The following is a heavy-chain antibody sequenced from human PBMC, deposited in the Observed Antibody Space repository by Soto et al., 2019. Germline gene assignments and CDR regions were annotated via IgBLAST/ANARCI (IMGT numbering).Heavy chain of an antibody. V-gene: IGHV3-30*18. CDR3: AKDRGRRRQWLLDPFDY. CDR1: GFTFSIYA. CDR2: ISYDGPKT. Sequence: QVQLVESGGGVVQPGRSLRVSCAASGFTFSIYAMHWVRQAPGTGLEWVAVISYDGPKTYYADSVKGRFTISRDNSKNTVDLQMTSLRDEDTAVYYCAKDRGRRRQWLLDPFDYWGQGTVVTVSP. D-gene: IGHD6-19*01. J-gene: IGHJ4*02.